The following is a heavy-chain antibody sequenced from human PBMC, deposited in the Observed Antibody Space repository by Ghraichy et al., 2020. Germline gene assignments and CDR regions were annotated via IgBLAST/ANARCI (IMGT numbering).Heavy chain of an antibody. Sequence: LTCVASGFTFNKYLMHWVRQAPGKGLVWVSRVYSDGSRIGYADSVKGRFTISRDNAKNTLYLQMNSLRVEDTAVYYCARDGLYGGAWYDAFDIWGQGTMVTVSS. CDR3: ARDGLYGGAWYDAFDI. J-gene: IGHJ3*02. CDR1: GFTFNKYL. V-gene: IGHV3-74*01. D-gene: IGHD6-19*01. CDR2: VYSDGSRI.